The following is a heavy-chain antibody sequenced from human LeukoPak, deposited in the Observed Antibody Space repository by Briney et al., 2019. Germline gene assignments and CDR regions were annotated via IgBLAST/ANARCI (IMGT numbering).Heavy chain of an antibody. J-gene: IGHJ4*02. V-gene: IGHV3-7*01. Sequence: GGSLRLSCAASGFTFSSSWMSWVRQAPGKGLEWVANIKQDGSEKYYVDSVKGRFTISRDNAKNSLYLQMNSLRVEDTAVYYCARVVGYDLDYWGQGTLVTVSS. CDR3: ARVVGYDLDY. CDR1: GFTFSSSW. D-gene: IGHD5-12*01. CDR2: IKQDGSEK.